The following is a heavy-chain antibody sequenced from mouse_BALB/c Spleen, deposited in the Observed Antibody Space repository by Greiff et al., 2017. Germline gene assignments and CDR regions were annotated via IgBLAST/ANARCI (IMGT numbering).Heavy chain of an antibody. D-gene: IGHD1-1*01. CDR2: IDPANGNT. CDR3: ARDYYGSVRGDY. Sequence: VHVKQSGAELVKPGASVKLSCTASGFNIKDTYMHWVKQRPEQGLEWIGRIDPANGNTKYDPKFQGKATITADTSSNTAYLQLSSLTSEDTAVYYCARDYYGSVRGDYWGQGTSVTVSS. V-gene: IGHV14-3*02. J-gene: IGHJ4*01. CDR1: GFNIKDTY.